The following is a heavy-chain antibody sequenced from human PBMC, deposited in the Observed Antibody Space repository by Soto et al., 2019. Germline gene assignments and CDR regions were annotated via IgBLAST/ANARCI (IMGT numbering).Heavy chain of an antibody. V-gene: IGHV1-2*04. CDR2: INPNSGGT. Sequence: LKVSCKTSGSTFTGYYMHCVRHTPGQGLEWMGWINPNSGGTNYAQKFQGWVTMTRDTSISTAYMELSRLRSDDTAVYYCAREAGGFDYYYGMDVWGQGTTVTVSS. J-gene: IGHJ6*02. CDR3: AREAGGFDYYYGMDV. D-gene: IGHD3-16*01. CDR1: GSTFTGYY.